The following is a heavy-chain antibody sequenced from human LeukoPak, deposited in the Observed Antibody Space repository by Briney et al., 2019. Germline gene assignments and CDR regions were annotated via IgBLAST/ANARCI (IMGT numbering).Heavy chain of an antibody. D-gene: IGHD3-10*01. CDR3: AKNTDSGSYCRFDY. Sequence: GGSLRLSCAASGFTFSSYAMSWVRQAPGKGLEWVSTISGSGGNTYHADSVKGRFTISRDNSKNTLYLQMNSLRADDTAVYYCAKNTDSGSYCRFDYWGQGTLVTVSS. J-gene: IGHJ4*02. CDR1: GFTFSSYA. CDR2: ISGSGGNT. V-gene: IGHV3-23*01.